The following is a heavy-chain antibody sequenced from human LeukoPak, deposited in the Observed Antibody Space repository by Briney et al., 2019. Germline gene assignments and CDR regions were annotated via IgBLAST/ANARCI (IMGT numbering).Heavy chain of an antibody. CDR2: NYYSGST. Sequence: SETLSLTCTVSGGSISSCHWSWIPQPPGKGLEGLGYNYYSGSTNYNPSLKSPVTILVDTSKNQFSMKLSSVTAADTAVYYCARGYSYGSDYYFDYWGQGTLVTVSS. J-gene: IGHJ4*02. D-gene: IGHD5-18*01. CDR3: ARGYSYGSDYYFDY. V-gene: IGHV4-59*01. CDR1: GGSISSCH.